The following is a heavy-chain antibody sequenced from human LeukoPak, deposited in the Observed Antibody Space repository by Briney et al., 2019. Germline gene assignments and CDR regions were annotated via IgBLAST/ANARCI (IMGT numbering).Heavy chain of an antibody. V-gene: IGHV1-8*03. Sequence: ASVKLSCTASGSSFSSYDINWVRQATGQGLEWMGWMNPNSGNTGYAQKFQGRVTITRNTSISTAYMELSSLRSDVPAAYYCAGGNRFIYYRNDEVWFDPWGQGTLVTVSS. D-gene: IGHD4-11*01. J-gene: IGHJ5*02. CDR1: GSSFSSYD. CDR3: AGGNRFIYYRNDEVWFDP. CDR2: MNPNSGNT.